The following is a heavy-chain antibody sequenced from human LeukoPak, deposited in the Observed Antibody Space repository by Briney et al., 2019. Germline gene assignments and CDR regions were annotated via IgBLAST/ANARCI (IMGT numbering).Heavy chain of an antibody. CDR2: IYYSGST. CDR1: GGSISSYY. D-gene: IGHD3-3*01. Sequence: SETLSLTCTVSGGSISSYYWGWIRQPPGKGLEWIGYIYYSGSTNYNPSLKSRVTISVDTSKNQFSLKLSSVTAADTAVYYCARAAGYYDFWSGYYAEGAWFDPWGQGTLVTVSS. J-gene: IGHJ5*02. CDR3: ARAAGYYDFWSGYYAEGAWFDP. V-gene: IGHV4-59*01.